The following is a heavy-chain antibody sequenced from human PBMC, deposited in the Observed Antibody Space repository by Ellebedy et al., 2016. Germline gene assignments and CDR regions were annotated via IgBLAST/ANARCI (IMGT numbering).Heavy chain of an antibody. D-gene: IGHD1-1*01. CDR1: GFTVSSDY. Sequence: GGSLRLSCAASGFTVSSDYMSWVRQAPGKGLEWVGRIRDQAASYTTLYAAAVRGRFTISRDDSKNSLYLQMNSLKTEDTAVYYCASYRTTATAAWGQGTPVTVSS. V-gene: IGHV3-72*01. J-gene: IGHJ5*02. CDR2: IRDQAASYTT. CDR3: ASYRTTATAA.